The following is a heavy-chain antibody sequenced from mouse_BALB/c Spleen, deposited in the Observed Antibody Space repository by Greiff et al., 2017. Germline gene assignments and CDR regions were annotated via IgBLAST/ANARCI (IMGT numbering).Heavy chain of an antibody. Sequence: EVKLMESGPELGKPGASVKISCKASGYSFTGYNMYWVKQSHRKSLEWIGYIDPYNGGTSYNQKSKGKATLTVDKSSSTAYMHLNSLTSEDSAIYYCARGYRYHYAMDYWGQGTSVTVSS. D-gene: IGHD2-14*01. V-gene: IGHV1S135*01. CDR3: ARGYRYHYAMDY. J-gene: IGHJ4*01. CDR2: IDPYNGGT. CDR1: GYSFTGYN.